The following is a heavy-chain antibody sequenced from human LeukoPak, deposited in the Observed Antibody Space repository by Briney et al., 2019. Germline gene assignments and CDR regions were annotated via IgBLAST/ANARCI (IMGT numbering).Heavy chain of an antibody. CDR1: GDSISSNYW. Sequence: PSETLSLTCAVSGDSISSNYWWNWVRQTPGRGLEWIGEILHSGHSNYNPSLMSRVTISLDKLKNQFSLTLTSVTAADTAVYYCARHGSGSYQAYWGQGTLVTVSS. V-gene: IGHV4/OR15-8*02. CDR3: ARHGSGSYQAY. J-gene: IGHJ4*02. D-gene: IGHD3-10*01. CDR2: ILHSGHS.